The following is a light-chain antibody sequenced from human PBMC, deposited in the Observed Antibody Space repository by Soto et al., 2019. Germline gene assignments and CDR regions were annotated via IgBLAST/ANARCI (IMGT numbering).Light chain of an antibody. CDR2: GAS. J-gene: IGKJ1*01. V-gene: IGKV3-15*01. Sequence: EIVMTQSPVTLSVSPGERATLSCRASQSVSNNLAWYQQKPGQAPRLLIYGASTRATGIPDRFSGSGSGTEFTLTISSLQSEDSAVYYCQQCTNWPRTFGQGTKVEIK. CDR3: QQCTNWPRT. CDR1: QSVSNN.